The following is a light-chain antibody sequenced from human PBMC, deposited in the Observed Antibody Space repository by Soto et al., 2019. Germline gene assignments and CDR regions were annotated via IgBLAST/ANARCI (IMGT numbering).Light chain of an antibody. J-gene: IGKJ2*01. CDR1: QSVSSSY. CDR2: GAS. CDR3: QQYGSSPGYT. Sequence: EIVLTQSPGTLSLSPGERATLSCRASQSVSSSYLAWYQQKTGQAPRLLIYGASSRATGIPDRFSGSGSGTDFTLTIRRLEPEDFAVYYCQQYGSSPGYTFGQGTKLEIK. V-gene: IGKV3-20*01.